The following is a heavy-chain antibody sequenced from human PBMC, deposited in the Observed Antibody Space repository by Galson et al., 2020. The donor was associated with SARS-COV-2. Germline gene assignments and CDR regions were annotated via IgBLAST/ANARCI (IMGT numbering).Heavy chain of an antibody. CDR3: ARGNSGSYYNYPYYYYYYMDV. Sequence: GGSLRLSCAASGFTFSSYDMHWVRQATGKGLEWVSAIGTAGDTYYPGSVKGRFTISRENAKNSLYLQMNSLRAGDTAVYYCARGNSGSYYNYPYYYYYYMDVWGKGTTVTVSS. CDR2: IGTAGDT. V-gene: IGHV3-13*01. D-gene: IGHD1-26*01. J-gene: IGHJ6*03. CDR1: GFTFSSYD.